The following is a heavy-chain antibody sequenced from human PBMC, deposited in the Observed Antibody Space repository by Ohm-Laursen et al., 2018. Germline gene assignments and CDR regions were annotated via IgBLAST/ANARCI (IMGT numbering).Heavy chain of an antibody. CDR3: ARGPGYCSGGSCYPYNWFDP. V-gene: IGHV1-69*01. CDR1: GGTFSSYA. J-gene: IGHJ5*02. D-gene: IGHD2-15*01. Sequence: SSVKVSCKASGGTFSSYAISWVRQAPGQGLEWMGGIIPIFGTANYAQKFQGRVTITADESTSTAYMELSSLRSEDTAVYYCARGPGYCSGGSCYPYNWFDPWGQGTLVTVSS. CDR2: IIPIFGTA.